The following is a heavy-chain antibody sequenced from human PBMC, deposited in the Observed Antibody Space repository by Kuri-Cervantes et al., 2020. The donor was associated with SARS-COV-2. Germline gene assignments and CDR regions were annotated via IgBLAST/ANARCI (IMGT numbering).Heavy chain of an antibody. V-gene: IGHV3-53*01. Sequence: GESLKISCAASGFTVSINYMNWVRQAPGKGLEWVSVIYSGCGTYYADSVKGRFTISRDNSKNTLYLQMNSLRADDTAIYYCAKASLGDTAINWFDPWGQGTLVTVSS. CDR2: IYSGCGT. CDR3: AKASLGDTAINWFDP. J-gene: IGHJ5*02. D-gene: IGHD5-18*01. CDR1: GFTVSINY.